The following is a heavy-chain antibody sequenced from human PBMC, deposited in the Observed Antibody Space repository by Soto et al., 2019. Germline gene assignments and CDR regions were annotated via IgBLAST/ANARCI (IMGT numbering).Heavy chain of an antibody. Sequence: PGGSLRLSCAASGFTFSSYAMHWVRQAPGKGLEWVAVISYDGSNKYYADSVKGRFTISRDNSKNTLYLQMSSLRAEDTAVYYCARDPPNYDILTGYPYWGQGTLVTVSS. CDR2: ISYDGSNK. D-gene: IGHD3-9*01. V-gene: IGHV3-30-3*01. CDR1: GFTFSSYA. CDR3: ARDPPNYDILTGYPY. J-gene: IGHJ4*02.